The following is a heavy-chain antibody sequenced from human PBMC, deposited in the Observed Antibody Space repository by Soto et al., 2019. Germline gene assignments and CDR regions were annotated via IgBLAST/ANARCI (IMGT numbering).Heavy chain of an antibody. CDR3: ARGPAGGLRGGVSY. CDR1: GYTFTNYG. Sequence: QVQLVQSGGEVKKPGASVQVSCKTSGYTFTNYGITWVRQAPGQGRKWMGWISAYNGDTNYAQKFQGRVIMTTDTSTTTAYMELRSLRSDDTAVYYCARGPAGGLRGGVSYWGQGTLVTVSS. V-gene: IGHV1-18*04. CDR2: ISAYNGDT. D-gene: IGHD2-15*01. J-gene: IGHJ4*02.